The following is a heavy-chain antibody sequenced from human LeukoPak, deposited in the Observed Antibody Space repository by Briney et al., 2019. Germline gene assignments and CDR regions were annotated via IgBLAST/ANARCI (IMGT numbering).Heavy chain of an antibody. J-gene: IGHJ3*02. Sequence: SETLSLTCTVSGDSISRYYWSWIRQPPGKGLEWIAYISDSGNMNKNPALESRVSISGDTSKNQLSLILSSVTAADTALYYCARLMTTEIHDAFDIWGQGTMVIVSS. D-gene: IGHD4-11*01. CDR1: GDSISRYY. CDR3: ARLMTTEIHDAFDI. CDR2: ISDSGNM. V-gene: IGHV4-59*01.